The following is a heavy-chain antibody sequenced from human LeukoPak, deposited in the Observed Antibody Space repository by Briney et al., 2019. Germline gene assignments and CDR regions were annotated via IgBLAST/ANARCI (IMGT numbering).Heavy chain of an antibody. J-gene: IGHJ5*02. CDR2: IYYSGST. V-gene: IGHV4-39*07. CDR1: GGSISINNYY. CDR3: ARIPSPGWFDP. Sequence: RSSKTLSLTCTVSGGSISINNYYWAWIRQPPGKGLEWIANIYYSGSTYYNPSLKSRVTISINTSKNQFSLSLTSVTAADTAVYYCARIPSPGWFDPWGQGTLVTGSS.